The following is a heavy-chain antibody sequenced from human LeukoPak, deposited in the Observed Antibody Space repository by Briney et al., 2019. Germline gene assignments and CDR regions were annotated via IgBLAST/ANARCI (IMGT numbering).Heavy chain of an antibody. CDR3: ARDRYYYDSSGYLYFDY. V-gene: IGHV4-4*07. CDR2: IHTSGST. J-gene: IGHJ4*02. CDR1: GGAISRYY. D-gene: IGHD3-22*01. Sequence: SETLSLTCSVSGGAISRYYWSWIRQPAGKGLEWIGRIHTSGSTNYNPSLKSRVTMSVDTSKNQFSLKLSSVTAADTAVYYCARDRYYYDSSGYLYFDYWGQGTLVTVSS.